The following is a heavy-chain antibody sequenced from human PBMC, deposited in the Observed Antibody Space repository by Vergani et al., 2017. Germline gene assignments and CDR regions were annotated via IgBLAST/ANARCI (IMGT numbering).Heavy chain of an antibody. CDR3: ARDLFYYDSSGYYSGFFDY. V-gene: IGHV3-21*02. CDR2: ISSSSSYI. J-gene: IGHJ4*02. Sequence: EVQLVESGGGLVPPGRSLRLSCAASGFSFGDYAMTWVRQAPGKGLEWVSSISSSSSYIYYADSVKGRFTISRDNAKNSLYLQMNSLRAEDTAVYYCARDLFYYDSSGYYSGFFDYWGQGTLVTVSS. D-gene: IGHD3-22*01. CDR1: GFSFGDYA.